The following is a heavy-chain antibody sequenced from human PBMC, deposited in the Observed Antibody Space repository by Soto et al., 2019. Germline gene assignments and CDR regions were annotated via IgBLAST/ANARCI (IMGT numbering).Heavy chain of an antibody. Sequence: QVQLVQSGAEVKKPGSSVKVSCKASGGTFSTYAITWLRQAPGQGLEWLGGIITIFGTTDYARKFQGRVTIPAAEYTGTVFIELSSLTSEDTAVYYGARGVGAYCVDYWGQGTLVTVSS. CDR2: IITIFGTT. CDR3: ARGVGAYCVDY. D-gene: IGHD1-26*01. J-gene: IGHJ4*02. CDR1: GGTFSTYA. V-gene: IGHV1-69*01.